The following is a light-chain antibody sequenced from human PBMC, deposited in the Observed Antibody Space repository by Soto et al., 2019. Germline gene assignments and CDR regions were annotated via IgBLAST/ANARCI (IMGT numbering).Light chain of an antibody. CDR3: QHRTNWPIT. CDR1: QGVTTN. Sequence: EIVMTQSPATLSVSPGERATLSCRASQGVTTNLAWYQQKPGQAPRLLIYGASTRATGIPARFSGSGSGTEFTLTISSLQSEDFAVYYCQHRTNWPITFGQGTRLEIK. CDR2: GAS. J-gene: IGKJ5*01. V-gene: IGKV3-15*01.